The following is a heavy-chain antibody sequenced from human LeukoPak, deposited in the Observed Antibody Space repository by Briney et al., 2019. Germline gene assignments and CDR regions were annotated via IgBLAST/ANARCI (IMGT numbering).Heavy chain of an antibody. CDR2: ISGSGGST. CDR1: GFTFSSYA. D-gene: IGHD2-2*01. CDR3: ATILGYCSSTSCYAPFDY. J-gene: IGHJ4*02. Sequence: GGSLRLSCAASGFTFSSYAMSWVRQAPGKGLEWVSAISGSGGSTYYADSVKGRFTISRDNSKNTLYLQMNSLRAEDTAVYYCATILGYCSSTSCYAPFDYWDQGTLVTVSS. V-gene: IGHV3-23*01.